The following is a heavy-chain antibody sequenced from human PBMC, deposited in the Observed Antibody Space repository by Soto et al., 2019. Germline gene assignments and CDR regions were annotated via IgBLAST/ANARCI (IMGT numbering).Heavy chain of an antibody. CDR1: GXTFGSYA. Sequence: GASVKVSCKASGXTFGSYAISWVRQAPGQGLEWMGGIIPIFGTANYAQKFQGRVTITADESTSTAYMELSSLRSEDTAVYYCARAAPGHLCPDIWGQGTMVTVSS. CDR3: ARAAPGHLCPDI. J-gene: IGHJ3*02. V-gene: IGHV1-69*13. CDR2: IIPIFGTA. D-gene: IGHD3-10*01.